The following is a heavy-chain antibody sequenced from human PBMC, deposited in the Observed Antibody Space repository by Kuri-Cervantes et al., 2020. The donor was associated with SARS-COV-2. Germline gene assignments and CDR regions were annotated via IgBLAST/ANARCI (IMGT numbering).Heavy chain of an antibody. CDR3: ATGHNWNYISGGMDV. CDR2: FDPEDGET. Sequence: ASVKVSCKVSGYTLTELSMHWVRQAPGKGLEWMGGFDPEDGETIYAQKFQGRVTMTEDTSTDTAYMELSSLRSEDTAVYYCATGHNWNYISGGMDVWGQVTTVTVSS. CDR1: GYTLTELS. J-gene: IGHJ6*02. D-gene: IGHD1-7*01. V-gene: IGHV1-24*01.